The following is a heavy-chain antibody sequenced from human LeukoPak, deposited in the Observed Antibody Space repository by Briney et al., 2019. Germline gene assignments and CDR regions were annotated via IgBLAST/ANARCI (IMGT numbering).Heavy chain of an antibody. V-gene: IGHV3-66*01. CDR3: ARDLEAANTYYFDY. J-gene: IGHJ4*02. CDR2: ISSGGTT. CDR1: GFTVSSSY. D-gene: IGHD6-13*01. Sequence: GGSLRLSCAASGFTVSSSYMSWVRQAPGKGLEWVSIISSGGTTYYADSVKGRFTISRDNSKNTVYLQVNSLRDEDTAVYYCARDLEAANTYYFDYWGQGTMVTVSS.